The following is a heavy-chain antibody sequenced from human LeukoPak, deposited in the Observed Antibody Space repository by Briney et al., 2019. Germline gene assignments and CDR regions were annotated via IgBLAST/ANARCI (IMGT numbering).Heavy chain of an antibody. CDR2: ISSSGATF. CDR3: VRSYSSSLFWFLDL. D-gene: IGHD6-13*01. CDR1: GFSFSSYE. V-gene: IGHV3-48*03. Sequence: QPGGSLTLSCAASGFSFSSYEMNCLRQATGQALEWISYISSSGATFYYADSGKGRFTISRDNAKNSLYLQMNSLRAEDTAVYYCVRSYSSSLFWFLDLWGRGTQVTVSS. J-gene: IGHJ2*01.